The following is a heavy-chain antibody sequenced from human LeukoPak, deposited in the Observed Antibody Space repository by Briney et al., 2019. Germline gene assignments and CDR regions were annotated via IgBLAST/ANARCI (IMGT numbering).Heavy chain of an antibody. CDR3: ARRSHCTGDSCYPV. D-gene: IGHD2-15*01. CDR2: IYYGGST. CDR1: GDSMTSSNHH. V-gene: IGHV4-39*01. Sequence: PSETLSLTCTVSGDSMTSSNHHWVWIRQPPGKGLEWIGSIYYGGSTYYNPSLKSRVTISQDTSKNQFSLKVNTVTAADTAVYHCARRSHCTGDSCYPVWGQGTTVTVSS. J-gene: IGHJ6*02.